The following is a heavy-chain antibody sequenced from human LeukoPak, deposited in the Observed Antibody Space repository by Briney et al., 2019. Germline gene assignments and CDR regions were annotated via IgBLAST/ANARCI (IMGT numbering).Heavy chain of an antibody. Sequence: GGSLRLSCAASGFTFSDYYMSWIRQAPGKGLEWVSYISSSGSTIYYADSVKGRFTISRDNAKNSLYLQMNSLRAEDTAVYYCAGSYNKDAFDIWGQGTMVTVSS. CDR1: GFTFSDYY. D-gene: IGHD5-24*01. V-gene: IGHV3-11*04. J-gene: IGHJ3*02. CDR3: AGSYNKDAFDI. CDR2: ISSSGSTI.